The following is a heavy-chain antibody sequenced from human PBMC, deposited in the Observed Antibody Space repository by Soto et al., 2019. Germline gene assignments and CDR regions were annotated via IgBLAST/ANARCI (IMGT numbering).Heavy chain of an antibody. CDR3: ARSQSVTGDNWFDP. J-gene: IGHJ5*02. CDR1: GGSISSSNW. V-gene: IGHV4-4*02. CDR2: IYHSGST. D-gene: IGHD3-10*01. Sequence: SETLSLTCAVSGGSISSSNWWSWVRQPPGKGLEWIGEIYHSGSTNYNPSLKSRVTISVDKSKNQFSLKLSSVTAADTAVYYCARSQSVTGDNWFDPWGEGTMVTVYS.